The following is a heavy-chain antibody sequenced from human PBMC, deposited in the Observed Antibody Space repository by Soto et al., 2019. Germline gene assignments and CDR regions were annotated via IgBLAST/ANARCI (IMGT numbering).Heavy chain of an antibody. CDR3: ARESVLRYFDWLSFDAFDI. D-gene: IGHD3-9*01. V-gene: IGHV6-1*01. CDR2: THYSSKWYN. CDR1: GDKLYCTNAG. J-gene: IGHJ3*02. Sequence: SQNLSLTCATSGDKLYCTNAGWYSLRYSPSRSLKHLGMTHYSSKWYNYYAVSVKSRITINPDTSMNQFSLQLKSVTPEDTAVYYCARESVLRYFDWLSFDAFDIWGQGTMVTVSS.